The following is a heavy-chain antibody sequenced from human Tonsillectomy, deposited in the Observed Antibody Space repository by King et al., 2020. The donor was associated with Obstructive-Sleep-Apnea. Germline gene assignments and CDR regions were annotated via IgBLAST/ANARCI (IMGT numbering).Heavy chain of an antibody. CDR1: GFTFDDYA. CDR2: FSWNSGSI. Sequence: VQLVESGGGLVQPGRSLRLSCAASGFTFDDYAMHWVRQAPGKGLEWVSGFSWNSGSIGYSDSVKGRFTISRDNAKNSLYLQMNSLRAEDTALYYCAKDMGLRLGELSFVDYWGQGTLVTVSS. J-gene: IGHJ4*02. CDR3: AKDMGLRLGELSFVDY. V-gene: IGHV3-9*01. D-gene: IGHD3-16*02.